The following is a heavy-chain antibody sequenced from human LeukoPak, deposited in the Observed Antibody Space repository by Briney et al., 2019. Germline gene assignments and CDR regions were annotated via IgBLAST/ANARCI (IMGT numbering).Heavy chain of an antibody. Sequence: PGGSLRLSCAASGFTVSSNYMSWVRQAPGKGLEWVSYISSSGSTIYYADSVKGRFTISRDNAKNSLYLQMNSLRAEDTAVYYCARLSPMIVIDYWGQGTLVTVSS. CDR2: ISSSGSTI. D-gene: IGHD3-22*01. CDR1: GFTVSSNY. CDR3: ARLSPMIVIDY. J-gene: IGHJ4*02. V-gene: IGHV3-11*04.